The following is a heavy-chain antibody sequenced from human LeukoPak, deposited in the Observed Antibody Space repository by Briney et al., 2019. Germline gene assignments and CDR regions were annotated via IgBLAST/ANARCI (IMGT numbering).Heavy chain of an antibody. D-gene: IGHD3-22*01. CDR3: AREDYYDSSGYYAFDI. Sequence: GASVKVSCKASGYHFSSYRVNWLRQAPGQGPEWMGWISPYNGDTNYAQKLQGRVTMTTDTSTSTAYMELRSLRSDDTAVYYCAREDYYDSSGYYAFDIWGQGTMVTVSS. CDR2: ISPYNGDT. J-gene: IGHJ3*02. V-gene: IGHV1-18*01. CDR1: GYHFSSYR.